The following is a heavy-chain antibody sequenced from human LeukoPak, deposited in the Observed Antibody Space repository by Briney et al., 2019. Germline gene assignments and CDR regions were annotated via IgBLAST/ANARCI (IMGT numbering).Heavy chain of an antibody. D-gene: IGHD4-17*01. CDR2: IRSKANSYAT. CDR1: GFTFSGSA. Sequence: GGSLKLSCAASGFTFSGSAMHWVRQASGKGLEWVGRIRSKANSYATAYAASVKGRFTISRDDSKNTAYLQMNSLKTEDTAVYYCTRHPGGHYGHNWFDPWGQGTLVTVSS. J-gene: IGHJ5*02. CDR3: TRHPGGHYGHNWFDP. V-gene: IGHV3-73*01.